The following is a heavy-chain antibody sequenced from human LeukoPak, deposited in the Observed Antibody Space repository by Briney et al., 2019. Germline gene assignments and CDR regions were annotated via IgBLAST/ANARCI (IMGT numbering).Heavy chain of an antibody. CDR1: GLTFSRYA. CDR3: TKSGKVDGDHFYDR. V-gene: IGHV3-23*01. D-gene: IGHD4-17*01. J-gene: IGHJ5*02. CDR2: ITGSGSTT. Sequence: TGGSLRLSCAASGLTFSRYAMNWVRQAPGKRLDWVSTITGSGSTTYYADSVKGRFTVSRDNSKNTLYLQMNSLRAEDTAIYYCTKSGKVDGDHFYDRWGQGTLVAVSS.